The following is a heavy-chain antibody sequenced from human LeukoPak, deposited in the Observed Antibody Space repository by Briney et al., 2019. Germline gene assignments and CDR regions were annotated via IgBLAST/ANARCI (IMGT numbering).Heavy chain of an antibody. CDR1: GFTFGNYG. V-gene: IGHV3-20*04. CDR2: INWNGGST. J-gene: IGHJ4*02. Sequence: GGSLRLSCAASGFTFGNYGMSWVRQAPGKGLEWVSGINWNGGSTGYADSVEGRFTISRDNAKNSQYLQMNSLSVEDTALYYCARAQTYGDSRLLLDYWGQGTLATVSS. CDR3: ARAQTYGDSRLLLDY. D-gene: IGHD4-17*01.